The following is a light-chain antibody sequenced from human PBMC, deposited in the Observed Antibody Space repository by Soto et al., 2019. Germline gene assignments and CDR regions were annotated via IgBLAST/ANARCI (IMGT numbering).Light chain of an antibody. CDR1: ESVNGRY. CDR2: DAS. V-gene: IGKV3-20*01. Sequence: EMVLTQSPGTLSLSPGERATFSCRASESVNGRYLAWYQQKPGQAPRLLIYDASTRATAIPDRFTGSGSGTDFTLTISRLEPEDFAVYYCQEYGRSPPYTFGQWTKLEIK. J-gene: IGKJ2*01. CDR3: QEYGRSPPYT.